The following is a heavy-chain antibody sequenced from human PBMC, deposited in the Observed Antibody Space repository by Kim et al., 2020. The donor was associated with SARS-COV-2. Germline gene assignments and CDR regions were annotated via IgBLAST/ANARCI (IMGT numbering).Heavy chain of an antibody. Sequence: ASVKVSCKVSGYTLTELYMHWVRQAPGKGLEWMGGFDPEDGETIYAQKFQGRVTMTEDTSTDTAYMELSSLRSEDTAVYYCATEDTAMVQDAFDIWGQGTMVTVSS. D-gene: IGHD5-18*01. CDR2: FDPEDGET. J-gene: IGHJ3*02. CDR3: ATEDTAMVQDAFDI. CDR1: GYTLTELY. V-gene: IGHV1-24*01.